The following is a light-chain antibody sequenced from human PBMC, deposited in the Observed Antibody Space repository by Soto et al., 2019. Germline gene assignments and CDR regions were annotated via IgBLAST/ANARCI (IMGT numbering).Light chain of an antibody. CDR1: ISDVGVYNY. CDR2: DVS. Sequence: QCSMSQAPAGSGSRGKSFTISCTGNISDVGVYNYVSWYQQYPGKAPKIMIYDVSKRPSGVPDRFSGSKSDNTASLTISGLQAEDEADYYCWSYAGSYTSGFGIGTKVTVL. V-gene: IGLV2-11*01. CDR3: WSYAGSYTSG. J-gene: IGLJ1*01.